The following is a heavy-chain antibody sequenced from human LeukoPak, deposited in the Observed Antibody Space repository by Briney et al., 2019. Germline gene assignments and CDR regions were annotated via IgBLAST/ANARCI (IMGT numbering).Heavy chain of an antibody. J-gene: IGHJ5*02. CDR2: IIPIFGTA. D-gene: IGHD2-2*01. CDR3: ARGIVVPAAGVFDP. V-gene: IGHV1-69*13. Sequence: ASVKVSCKASGGTFSSYAISWVRQAPGQGLEWMGGIIPIFGTANYAQTFQGRVTITADESTSTAYMELSSLRSEDTAVYYCARGIVVPAAGVFDPWGQGTLVTVSS. CDR1: GGTFSSYA.